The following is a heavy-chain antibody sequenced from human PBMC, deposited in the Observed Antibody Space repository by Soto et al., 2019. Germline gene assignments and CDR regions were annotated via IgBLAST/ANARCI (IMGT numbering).Heavy chain of an antibody. CDR2: IFYSGST. CDR3: ARRGFHRYMDYYYYYGMDL. V-gene: IGHV4-30-4*01. J-gene: IGHJ6*02. D-gene: IGHD1-26*01. Sequence: QVQLQESGPGLVKPSQTLSLTCTVSGGSISSGDYYWSWIRQPPGKGLEWIGYIFYSGSTYYNPSLKSRVTISVDTSKNQFSLRLRSVTAADTAVYYCARRGFHRYMDYYYYYGMDLWGQGTTVTVAS. CDR1: GGSISSGDYY.